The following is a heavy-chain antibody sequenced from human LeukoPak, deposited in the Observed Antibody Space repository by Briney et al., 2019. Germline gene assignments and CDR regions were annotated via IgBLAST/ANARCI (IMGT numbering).Heavy chain of an antibody. CDR1: GGSINIYY. CDR3: ARGRTVYYYYGMDV. D-gene: IGHD2-2*01. Sequence: SETLSLTCTVSGGSINIYYWSWIRQPPGKGLEWIGEINHSGSTNYNPSLKSRVTISVDTSKNQFSLKLSSVTAADTAVYYCARGRTVYYYYGMDVWGQGTTVTVSS. V-gene: IGHV4-34*01. CDR2: INHSGST. J-gene: IGHJ6*02.